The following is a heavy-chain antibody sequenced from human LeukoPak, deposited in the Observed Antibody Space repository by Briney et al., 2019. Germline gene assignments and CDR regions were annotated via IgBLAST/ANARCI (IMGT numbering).Heavy chain of an antibody. V-gene: IGHV3-20*04. CDR1: GFTFDDYD. J-gene: IGHJ4*02. Sequence: GGSLRLSCAASGFTFDDYDMSWVRQAPGKGLEWVSNINWNGNNIGYADSLRGRFTISRDNAKNSLYLQMNSLRAEDTAVYYCARDKYYYDSSASIRFDYWGQGTLVTVSS. D-gene: IGHD3-22*01. CDR2: INWNGNNI. CDR3: ARDKYYYDSSASIRFDY.